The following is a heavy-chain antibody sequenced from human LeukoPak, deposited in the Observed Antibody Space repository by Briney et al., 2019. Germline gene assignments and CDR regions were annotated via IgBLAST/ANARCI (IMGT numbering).Heavy chain of an antibody. Sequence: PSETLSPTCTVSGGSISSTTYYWAWLRQSPGTGLEWIGSIYYSGSTYYNPSFQSRVTISVDTSENHFSLKLSSVTAADTAMYHCVRLHSNTWYFDYWGQGTLVTVSS. V-gene: IGHV4-39*02. CDR1: GGSISSTTYY. J-gene: IGHJ4*02. D-gene: IGHD6-13*01. CDR3: VRLHSNTWYFDY. CDR2: IYYSGST.